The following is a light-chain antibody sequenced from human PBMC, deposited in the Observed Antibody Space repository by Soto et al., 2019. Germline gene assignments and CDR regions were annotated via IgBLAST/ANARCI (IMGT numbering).Light chain of an antibody. CDR2: DVS. CDR1: SSDVGGYNY. Sequence: QSVLTQPASVSGSPGQSITISCTGTSSDVGGYNYVSWYQQHPGKAPKLMIYDVSNRPSGVSDRFSGSKSGNTASLTISGLQAEDEVDYYCSSYTSSSTYGFGTGTKVTVL. J-gene: IGLJ1*01. CDR3: SSYTSSSTYG. V-gene: IGLV2-14*01.